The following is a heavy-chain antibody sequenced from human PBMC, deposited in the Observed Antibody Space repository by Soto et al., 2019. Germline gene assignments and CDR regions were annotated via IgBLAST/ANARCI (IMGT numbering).Heavy chain of an antibody. CDR1: GGSVSSGGYY. D-gene: IGHD5-12*01. CDR2: IYYSGSN. V-gene: IGHV4-31*03. Sequence: TLSLACTVSGGSVSSGGYYWSWIRQHPGKGLEWIWYIYYSGSNYYNPSLKSRVTISVDTSKNQFSLKLSSVTAADTAVYYCARGYSGYDYGYWGQGTLGTVSS. CDR3: ARGYSGYDYGY. J-gene: IGHJ4*02.